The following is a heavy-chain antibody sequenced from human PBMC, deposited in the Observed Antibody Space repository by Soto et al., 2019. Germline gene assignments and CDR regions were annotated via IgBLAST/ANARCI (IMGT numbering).Heavy chain of an antibody. D-gene: IGHD3-3*01. V-gene: IGHV3-23*01. Sequence: GGSLRLSCAASGFSFSSYGVSWVRQAPGKGLEWVSTISGSDGKTYYADSVKGRFSISRDTSKNTLYLQMNSLRVDDKAVYYCAKWSYLDYWGQGTRVTVSS. J-gene: IGHJ4*02. CDR1: GFSFSSYG. CDR2: ISGSDGKT. CDR3: AKWSYLDY.